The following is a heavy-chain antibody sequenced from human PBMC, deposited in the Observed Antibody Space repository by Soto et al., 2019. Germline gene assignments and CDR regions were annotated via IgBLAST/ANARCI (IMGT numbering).Heavy chain of an antibody. CDR1: GGSISSGDYY. D-gene: IGHD3-16*01. CDR2: IYYSGST. V-gene: IGHV4-30-4*01. Sequence: QVQLQESGPGLVKPSQTLSLTCTVSGGSISSGDYYWSWIRQPPGKGLEWIGYIYYSGSTYYNPSLKSRITLTVNPAKDQFPPKLSPVTAAGTGVYYWARWGGSSLIDWGQGTLVTVSS. CDR3: ARWGGSSLID. J-gene: IGHJ4*02.